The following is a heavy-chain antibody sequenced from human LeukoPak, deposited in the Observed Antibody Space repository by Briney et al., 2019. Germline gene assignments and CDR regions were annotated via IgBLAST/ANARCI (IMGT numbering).Heavy chain of an antibody. Sequence: PSETLSHTCAVYGGSFSGYYWSWIRQPPGKGLEWIGEINHSGSTNYNPSLKSRVTISVDTSKNQFSLKLSSVTAADTAVYYCASGWDHDYWGQGTLVTVSS. CDR2: INHSGST. CDR3: ASGWDHDY. J-gene: IGHJ4*02. D-gene: IGHD1-26*01. V-gene: IGHV4-34*01. CDR1: GGSFSGYY.